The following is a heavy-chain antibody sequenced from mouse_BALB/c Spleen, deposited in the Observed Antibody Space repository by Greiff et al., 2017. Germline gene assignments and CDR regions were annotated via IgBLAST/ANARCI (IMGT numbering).Heavy chain of an antibody. CDR2: ISTYYGDA. CDR1: GYTFTDYA. CDR3: ARRYDYDGYAMDY. D-gene: IGHD2-4*01. Sequence: VQLQESGAELVRPGVSVKISCKGSGYTFTDYAMHWVKQSHAKSLEWIGVISTYYGDASYNLKFKGKATMTVDKSSSTAYMELARLTSEDSAIYYCARRYDYDGYAMDYWGQGTSVTVSS. J-gene: IGHJ4*01. V-gene: IGHV1S137*01.